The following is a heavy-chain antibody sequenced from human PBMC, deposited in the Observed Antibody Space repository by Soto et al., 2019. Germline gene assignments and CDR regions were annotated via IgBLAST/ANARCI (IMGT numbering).Heavy chain of an antibody. D-gene: IGHD3-9*01. V-gene: IGHV3-23*01. J-gene: IGHJ4*02. CDR3: AKVLSPIFLTGYLFDY. CDR2: ISGSGGST. Sequence: GESLKISCAASGFTFSSYAMSWVRQAPGKGLEWVSAISGSGGSTYYADSVKGRFTISRDNSKNTLYLQMNSLRAEDTAVYYCAKVLSPIFLTGYLFDYWGQGTLVTVSS. CDR1: GFTFSSYA.